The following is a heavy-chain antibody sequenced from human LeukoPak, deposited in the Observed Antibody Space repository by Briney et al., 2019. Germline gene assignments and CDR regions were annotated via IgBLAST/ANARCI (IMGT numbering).Heavy chain of an antibody. D-gene: IGHD3-3*01. CDR3: ATSEKNYDFWSDSPPPFFDY. Sequence: KHGESLKISCKGSGYTFSSYWIGWVRQMPGKGLEWMGIIYPGDSDTRYSPSFQGQVTISVDTSISTAYLQWSSLKASDTAIYYCATSEKNYDFWSDSPPPFFDYGGQGPLATV. CDR1: GYTFSSYW. V-gene: IGHV5-51*01. J-gene: IGHJ4*02. CDR2: IYPGDSDT.